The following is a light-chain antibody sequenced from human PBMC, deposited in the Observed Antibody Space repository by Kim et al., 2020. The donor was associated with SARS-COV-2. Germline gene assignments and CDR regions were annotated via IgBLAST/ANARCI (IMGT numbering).Light chain of an antibody. CDR1: TGSVSTRYF. Sequence: GGTVTLTCGLSTGSVSTRYFPSWYQQTPGQAPRTLIYNTNTRSSGVPDRFSGSILGNKAALTITGAQADDESDYYCVLYMGSGTWVFGGGTQLTVL. J-gene: IGLJ3*02. V-gene: IGLV8-61*01. CDR3: VLYMGSGTWV. CDR2: NTN.